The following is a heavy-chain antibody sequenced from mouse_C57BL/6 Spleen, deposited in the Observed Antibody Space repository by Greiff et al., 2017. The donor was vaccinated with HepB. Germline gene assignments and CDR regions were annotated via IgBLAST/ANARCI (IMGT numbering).Heavy chain of an antibody. V-gene: IGHV5-4*01. J-gene: IGHJ2*01. Sequence: EVQLQESGGGLVKPGGSLKLSCAASGFTFSSYAMSWVRQTPEKRLEWVATISDGGSYTYYPDNVKGRFTISRDNAKNNLYLQMSHLKSEDTAMYYCAREGVTTFYFDYWGQGTTLTVSS. CDR1: GFTFSSYA. CDR2: ISDGGSYT. CDR3: AREGVTTFYFDY. D-gene: IGHD2-2*01.